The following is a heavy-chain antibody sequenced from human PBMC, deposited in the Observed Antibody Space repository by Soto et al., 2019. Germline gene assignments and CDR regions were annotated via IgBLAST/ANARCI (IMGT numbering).Heavy chain of an antibody. CDR3: ASRDPGTSVDY. J-gene: IGHJ4*02. CDR1: GGSFTSNNW. V-gene: IGHV4-4*02. CDR2: IYRTGST. D-gene: IGHD1-7*01. Sequence: PSETLSLTCAVSGGSFTSNNWWTWVRQPPGQGLEWIGEIYRTGSTNYNPSLKSRVTISLDRSENQFSLKVTSLTAADTAVYYCASRDPGTSVDYWGQGTLVTVSS.